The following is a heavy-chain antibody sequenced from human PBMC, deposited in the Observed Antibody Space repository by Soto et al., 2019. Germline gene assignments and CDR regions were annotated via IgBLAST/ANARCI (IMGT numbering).Heavy chain of an antibody. CDR1: GGSISGYY. CDR2: IYYSGST. Sequence: KASETLSLTCTVSGGSISGYYWSWIRQPPGKGLEWIGYIYYSGSTNYNPSLKSRVTISVDTSKNQFSLKLSSVTAADTAVYYCARHGDYYYYGMDVWRQGTTVTVS. J-gene: IGHJ6*02. CDR3: ARHGDYYYYGMDV. V-gene: IGHV4-59*01. D-gene: IGHD4-17*01.